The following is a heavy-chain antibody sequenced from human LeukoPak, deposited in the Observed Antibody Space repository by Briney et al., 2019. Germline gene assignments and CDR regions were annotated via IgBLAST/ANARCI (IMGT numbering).Heavy chain of an antibody. Sequence: GGSLRLSCAASGFTFDDYAMHWVRQAPGKGLEWVSGISWNSGSIGYADSVKGRFTISRDNAKNSLYLQMNSLRAEDTALYYCAKDLSSSWNEAPFDYWGQETLVTVSS. J-gene: IGHJ4*02. CDR1: GFTFDDYA. D-gene: IGHD6-13*01. CDR3: AKDLSSSWNEAPFDY. CDR2: ISWNSGSI. V-gene: IGHV3-9*01.